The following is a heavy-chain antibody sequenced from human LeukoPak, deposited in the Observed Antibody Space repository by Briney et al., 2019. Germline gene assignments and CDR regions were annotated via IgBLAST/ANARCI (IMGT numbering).Heavy chain of an antibody. CDR3: ARHSGSYYDNYDY. CDR1: GGSISRYY. V-gene: IGHV4-59*08. Sequence: PSETLSLTCTVSGGSISRYYWSWIRQPPGKGLEWIGYISYSGSTNYNPSLKGRVTISVDTSKNQFSLKLNSVTATDTAVYYCARHSGSYYDNYDYWGQGTLVTVSS. CDR2: ISYSGST. J-gene: IGHJ4*02. D-gene: IGHD1-26*01.